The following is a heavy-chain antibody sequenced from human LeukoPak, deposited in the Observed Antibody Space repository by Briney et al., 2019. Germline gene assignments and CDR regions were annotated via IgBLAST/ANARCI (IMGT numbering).Heavy chain of an antibody. CDR2: ISGSGGST. Sequence: GGSLRLSCAASGFTFSSYAMSWVRQAPGKGLEWVSAISGSGGSTYYADSVKGRFTISRDNSKNTLHLQMNSLRAEDTAVYYCARDHLGDSHSDYWGQGTLVTVSS. J-gene: IGHJ4*02. CDR1: GFTFSSYA. V-gene: IGHV3-23*01. CDR3: ARDHLGDSHSDY. D-gene: IGHD3-10*01.